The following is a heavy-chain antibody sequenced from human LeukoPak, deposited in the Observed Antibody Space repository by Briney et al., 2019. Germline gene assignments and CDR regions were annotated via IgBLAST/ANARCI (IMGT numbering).Heavy chain of an antibody. CDR1: GGSISSGSYY. D-gene: IGHD6-13*01. CDR3: AREPIAAAGPYYFDY. CDR2: IYTSGST. V-gene: IGHV4-61*02. Sequence: SETLSLTCTVSGGSISSGSYYWSWIRQPAGKGLEWIGRIYTSGSTNYNPSLKSRVTISVDTSKNQFSLKLSSVTAADTAVYYCAREPIAAAGPYYFDYWGQGTLVTVSS. J-gene: IGHJ4*02.